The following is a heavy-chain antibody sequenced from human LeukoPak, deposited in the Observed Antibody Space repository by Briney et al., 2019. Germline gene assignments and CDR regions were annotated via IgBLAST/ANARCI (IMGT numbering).Heavy chain of an antibody. CDR2: IIPIFGTA. J-gene: IGHJ6*02. D-gene: IGHD7-27*01. CDR1: GGTISSYA. Sequence: GSSVKVSCKASGGTISSYAISWVRQAPGQGLEWMGGIIPIFGTANYAQKFQGRVTITADESTSTAYMELSSLRSEDTTVYYCARAVTWEDYYYYGMDVWGQGTTVTVSS. CDR3: ARAVTWEDYYYYGMDV. V-gene: IGHV1-69*01.